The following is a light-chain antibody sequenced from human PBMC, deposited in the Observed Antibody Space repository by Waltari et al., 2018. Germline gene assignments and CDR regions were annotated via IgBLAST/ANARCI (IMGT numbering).Light chain of an antibody. Sequence: IVLTQSPAPLSLSPGERAPLTGRASQSGTRYLAWYQQKPGQAPRLLIADASNSAAGIPARCSGSGFETDFTLTISSLEPEDSAFYYCQQRSSWPSFGGGTKVEIK. CDR3: QQRSSWPS. V-gene: IGKV3-11*01. J-gene: IGKJ4*01. CDR2: DAS. CDR1: QSGTRY.